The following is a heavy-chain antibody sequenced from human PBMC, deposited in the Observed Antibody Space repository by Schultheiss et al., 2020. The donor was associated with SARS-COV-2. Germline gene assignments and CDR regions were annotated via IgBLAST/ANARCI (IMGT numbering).Heavy chain of an antibody. CDR3: AREGVVGAVTGLDV. J-gene: IGHJ6*02. CDR1: GFTFDTYS. D-gene: IGHD2-15*01. Sequence: GESLKISCAASGFTFDTYSMHWFRQAPGQGLEWVAVISFDGSYKYYADSVKGRFTISRDNSKDTLFLQMSSLRAEDTAVYYCAREGVVGAVTGLDVWGQGTTVTVSS. V-gene: IGHV3-30-3*01. CDR2: ISFDGSYK.